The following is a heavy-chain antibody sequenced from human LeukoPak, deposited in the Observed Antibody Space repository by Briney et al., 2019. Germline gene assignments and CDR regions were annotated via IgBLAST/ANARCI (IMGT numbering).Heavy chain of an antibody. V-gene: IGHV3-74*01. CDR2: INSDGRST. CDR1: GFTFSSYW. Sequence: PGGSLRLSCAASGFTFSSYWMHWVRQVPGKGLVWVSRINSDGRSTSYADSVKGRFTISRDNAKNTLYLQMNSLRAEDTAVYYCVRGSNGWSGMDVCGQGTTVTVSS. D-gene: IGHD6-19*01. CDR3: VRGSNGWSGMDV. J-gene: IGHJ6*02.